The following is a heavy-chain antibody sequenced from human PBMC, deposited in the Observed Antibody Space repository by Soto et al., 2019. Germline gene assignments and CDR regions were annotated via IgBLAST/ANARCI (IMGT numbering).Heavy chain of an antibody. D-gene: IGHD1-7*01. CDR1: GFTFSDFE. CDR3: ARRTGTAPRFDY. V-gene: IGHV3-30-3*01. J-gene: IGHJ4*02. CDR2: ISYDGSNQ. Sequence: QVQLVESGGGVVQPGRSLRLSCSASGFTFSDFEMYWVRQAPGKGLDWVSFISYDGSNQYYAGSVKGRFTVSRYKSKNTLFLLMNSLRPEDTAVYFCARRTGTAPRFDYWGQGTLVTVSS.